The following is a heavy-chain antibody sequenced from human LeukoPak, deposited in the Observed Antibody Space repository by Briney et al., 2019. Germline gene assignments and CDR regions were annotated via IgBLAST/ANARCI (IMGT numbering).Heavy chain of an antibody. D-gene: IGHD1-26*01. Sequence: GASVKVSCKASGYTFTSYGISWVRQAPGQGLEWMGWISAYNGNTNYAQKLQGRVTMTTDTSTSTAYMELRSLRSDDTAVYYCARHRQMSLSWEPDYWGQRTLVTVSS. J-gene: IGHJ4*02. CDR2: ISAYNGNT. V-gene: IGHV1-18*01. CDR1: GYTFTSYG. CDR3: ARHRQMSLSWEPDY.